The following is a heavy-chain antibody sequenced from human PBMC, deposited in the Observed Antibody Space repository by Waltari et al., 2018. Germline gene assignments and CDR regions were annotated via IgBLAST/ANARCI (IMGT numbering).Heavy chain of an antibody. CDR2: IVPIFGTA. J-gene: IGHJ6*02. V-gene: IGHV1-69*01. D-gene: IGHD3-3*01. CDR3: ARGRRYVEHVDYYYGIDV. CDR1: GGTFSSYY. Sequence: QVQLVQSGAEVKKPGSSVKVSCNASGGTFSSYYISWVRRAPGQGLEWLGGIVPIFGTAKEAQKCQGRVRITADEDTSTAYMELGRLSSGDTDVDDCARGRRYVEHVDYYYGIDVWGQGTTVTVSS.